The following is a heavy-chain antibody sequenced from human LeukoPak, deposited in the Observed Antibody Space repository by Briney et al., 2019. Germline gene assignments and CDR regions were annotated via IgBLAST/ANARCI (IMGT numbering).Heavy chain of an antibody. J-gene: IGHJ5*02. CDR3: ARHDLTYGSGEDNWFDP. D-gene: IGHD3-10*01. CDR2: IYSSGLT. CDR1: GGSIRSNSHY. V-gene: IGHV4-39*01. Sequence: SETLSLTCTVSGGSIRSNSHYWGWIRQPPGKGLEWIGSIYSSGLTYYNPPLKSRVTFSVDTSKNHFSLNLTSVTAADTALYYCARHDLTYGSGEDNWFDPWGQGILVTVSS.